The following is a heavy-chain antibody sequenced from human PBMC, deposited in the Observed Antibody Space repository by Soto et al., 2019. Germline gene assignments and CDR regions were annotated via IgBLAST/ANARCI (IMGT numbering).Heavy chain of an antibody. V-gene: IGHV1-2*04. CDR2: INPNSGGT. CDR3: ARGEEQHLMKQYYCYYMDV. D-gene: IGHD6-13*01. J-gene: IGHJ6*03. Sequence: ASVKVSCKASGYTFTGYYMHWVRQAPGQGLEWMGWINPNSGGTNYAQKFQGWVTMTRDTSISTAYMELSRLRSDDTAVYYCARGEEQHLMKQYYCYYMDVWGKGTTVTVSS. CDR1: GYTFTGYY.